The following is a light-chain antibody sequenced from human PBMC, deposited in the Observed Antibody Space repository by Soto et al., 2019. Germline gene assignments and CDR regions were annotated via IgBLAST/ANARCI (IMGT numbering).Light chain of an antibody. J-gene: IGLJ2*01. CDR2: SNN. Sequence: QSVLTQPPSVSGTPGQRVNMSCSGSSSNIGSKSVSWYQHLPQTALKLLIYSNNQRPSGVPGRFSGSKSGTSASLAISGLQSDDETQYYCAAWDDSLNVLVFGGGTKVTVL. CDR1: SSNIGSKS. CDR3: AAWDDSLNVLV. V-gene: IGLV1-44*01.